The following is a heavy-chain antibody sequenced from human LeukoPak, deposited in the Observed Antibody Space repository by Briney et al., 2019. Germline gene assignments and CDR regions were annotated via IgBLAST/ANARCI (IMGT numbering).Heavy chain of an antibody. J-gene: IGHJ4*02. CDR2: ISYDGSNK. Sequence: GGSLRLSCAASVFTFSNFGMYWVRQAPGKGLEWVAVISYDGSNKYYADSVKGRFTISRDNSKNTLYLQMNSLRGEDTAVYYCAKGIVTGYPALDYWGQGTLVTVSS. D-gene: IGHD3-9*01. CDR1: VFTFSNFG. CDR3: AKGIVTGYPALDY. V-gene: IGHV3-30*18.